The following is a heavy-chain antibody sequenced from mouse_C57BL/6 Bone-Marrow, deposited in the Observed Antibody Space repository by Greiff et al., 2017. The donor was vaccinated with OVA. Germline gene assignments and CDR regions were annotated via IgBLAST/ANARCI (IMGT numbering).Heavy chain of an antibody. Sequence: VQLQQSGAELVRPGTSVKVSCKASGYAFTNYLIEWVKQRPGQGLEWIGVINPGSGGTNYNEKFKGKATLTADKSSSTAYMQLSSLTSEDSAVYFCARPYYYGLYFDYWGQGTTLTVSS. J-gene: IGHJ2*01. CDR3: ARPYYYGLYFDY. D-gene: IGHD1-1*01. CDR2: INPGSGGT. CDR1: GYAFTNYL. V-gene: IGHV1-54*01.